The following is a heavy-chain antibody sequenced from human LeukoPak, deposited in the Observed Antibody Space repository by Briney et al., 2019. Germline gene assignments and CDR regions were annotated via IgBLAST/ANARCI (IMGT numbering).Heavy chain of an antibody. V-gene: IGHV6-1*01. CDR2: TYYRAQWYY. J-gene: IGHJ5*02. CDR3: AYSEGGGSWIDT. D-gene: IGHD3-16*01. CDR1: GDFVSSNSAA. Sequence: SQTLSLTCAISGDFVSSNSAAWNWIRQSPMRGLEWLGRTYYRAQWYYDYAISLKIRITIKADISKSQFSLQRTSVAPEDTAEYYGAYSEGGGSWIDTWDQGMLVTVSS.